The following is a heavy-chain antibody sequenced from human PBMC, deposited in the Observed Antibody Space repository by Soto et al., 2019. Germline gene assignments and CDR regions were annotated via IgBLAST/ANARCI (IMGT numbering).Heavy chain of an antibody. J-gene: IGHJ6*02. Sequence: GGSLRLSCAASGFTFSNAWMSWVRQAPGKGLEWVGRIKSKTDGGTTYYAAPVKGRFTISRDDSKNTLYLQMNSLKTEDTAVYYCTTLPWYSSSSGGYYYYGMDVWGQGTTVTVSS. V-gene: IGHV3-15*01. CDR3: TTLPWYSSSSGGYYYYGMDV. D-gene: IGHD6-6*01. CDR1: GFTFSNAW. CDR2: IKSKTDGGTT.